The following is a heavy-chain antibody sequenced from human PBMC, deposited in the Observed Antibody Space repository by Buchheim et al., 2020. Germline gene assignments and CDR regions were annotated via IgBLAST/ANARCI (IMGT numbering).Heavy chain of an antibody. CDR2: IYASGST. Sequence: QVQLQESGPGLVKPSQTLSLTCTVSGGSISSGNYYWTWIRQPAGKGLEWIGRIYASGSTNYNPSLKSRGTISLDTSKNQFSLKLSSVTAADTAVYYCARANIDIVVVVAATYWFDPWGQGTL. D-gene: IGHD2-15*01. V-gene: IGHV4-61*02. CDR1: GGSISSGNYY. J-gene: IGHJ5*02. CDR3: ARANIDIVVVVAATYWFDP.